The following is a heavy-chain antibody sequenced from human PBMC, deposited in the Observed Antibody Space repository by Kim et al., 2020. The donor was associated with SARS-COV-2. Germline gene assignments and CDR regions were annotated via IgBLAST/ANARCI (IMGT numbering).Heavy chain of an antibody. Sequence: SETLSLTCTVSGGSISSYYWSWIRQPPGKGLEWIGYIYYSGSTNYNPSVKSRVTISVDTPKNQFTLKLSSVTAAAPVLFSFGRYEAVFCRSTSCYRFFD. D-gene: IGHD2-2*02. CDR1: GGSISSYY. J-gene: IGHJ4*01. V-gene: IGHV4-59*01. CDR3: GRYEAVFCRSTSCYRFFD. CDR2: IYYSGST.